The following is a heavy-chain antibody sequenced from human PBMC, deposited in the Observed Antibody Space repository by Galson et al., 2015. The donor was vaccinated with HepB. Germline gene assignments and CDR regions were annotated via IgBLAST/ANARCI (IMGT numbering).Heavy chain of an antibody. J-gene: IGHJ4*02. CDR3: TRDSIVDGHPGFFDS. Sequence: SLRLSCAASGFTFTTYTIHWVRQAPGKGLEWVAVLTYDDTFTFYADFVKGRFTISRDSTKNTLMYLQMHNLTPDDTAVYYCTRDSIVDGHPGFFDSWGPGTLVTVSS. CDR1: GFTFTTYT. CDR2: LTYDDTFT. D-gene: IGHD2-15*01. V-gene: IGHV3-30-3*01.